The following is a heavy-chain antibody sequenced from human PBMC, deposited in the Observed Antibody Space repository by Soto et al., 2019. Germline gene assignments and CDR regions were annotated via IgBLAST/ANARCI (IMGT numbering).Heavy chain of an antibody. V-gene: IGHV1-18*04. J-gene: IGHJ4*02. D-gene: IGHD3-10*02. CDR1: GYTFTSYG. Sequence: GASVKGSCRASGYTFTSYGISWVRQAPGQGLEWMGWISPNNGNTDLAQKMQGRVAMTSDTSTSTVYLELSSLRSEDTALYYCARSYVQSRPIDYWGQGTLVTVSS. CDR2: ISPNNGNT. CDR3: ARSYVQSRPIDY.